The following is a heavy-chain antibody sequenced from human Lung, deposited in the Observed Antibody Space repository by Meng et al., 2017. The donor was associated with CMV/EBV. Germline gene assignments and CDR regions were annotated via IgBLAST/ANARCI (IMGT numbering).Heavy chain of an antibody. V-gene: IGHV3-30*02. D-gene: IGHD2-2*01. CDR2: IRYDGSNK. J-gene: IGHJ6*02. CDR1: GFSFAAYN. CDR3: AKVVRLGYCSSTSCPARSYYYYGMDV. Sequence: GESLKISCAASGFSFAAYNIHWVRQAPGKGLEWVAFIRYDGSNKYYADSVKGRFTISRDNSKNTLYLQMNSLRAEDTAVYYCAKVVRLGYCSSTSCPARSYYYYGMDVWGQGTTVTVSS.